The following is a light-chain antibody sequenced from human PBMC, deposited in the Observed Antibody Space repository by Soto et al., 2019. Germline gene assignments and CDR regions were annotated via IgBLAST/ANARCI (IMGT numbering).Light chain of an antibody. J-gene: IGLJ1*01. CDR3: CSDAGPYPYV. CDR1: SSDVGDYNY. CDR2: DGN. V-gene: IGLV2-11*01. Sequence: QSALTQPRSVSGSPGQSVTISCTGTSSDVGDYNYVSWYQQHPGKAPKLMIYDGNKRPSGVPDRFSGSKSGNTASLTISGLQAEDEADYHCCSDAGPYPYVFGTGTKLTVL.